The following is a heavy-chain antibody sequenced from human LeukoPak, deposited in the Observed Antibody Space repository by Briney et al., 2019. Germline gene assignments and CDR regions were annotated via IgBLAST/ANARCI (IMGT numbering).Heavy chain of an antibody. J-gene: IGHJ4*02. CDR1: GFSFSRHA. V-gene: IGHV3-48*01. Sequence: GGSLRLSCAASGFSFSRHAMNWVRQAPGKGLEWISHIGGGSDIIEYADSVRGRLTISRDNRRGSLYLQMNSLRVEDTAVYYCARYGSGRNYIDPFDFWGQGTLVAVSS. CDR3: ARYGSGRNYIDPFDF. D-gene: IGHD3-10*01. CDR2: IGGGSDII.